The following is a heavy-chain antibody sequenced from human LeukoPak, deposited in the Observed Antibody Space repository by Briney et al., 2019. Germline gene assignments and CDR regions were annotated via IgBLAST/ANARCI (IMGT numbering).Heavy chain of an antibody. V-gene: IGHV4-61*02. D-gene: IGHD3-22*01. CDR2: IYTSGST. CDR1: GGSISSGSYY. CDR3: ARTAWHNSGYPIAFDY. J-gene: IGHJ4*02. Sequence: SQTLSLTCTVSGGSISSGSYYWSWIRQPAGKGLEWIGRIYTSGSTNYNPSLQSRVTISGDTSKNQSSQTLSSVTTAAMAECYCARTAWHNSGYPIAFDYWGQGTLVTVSS.